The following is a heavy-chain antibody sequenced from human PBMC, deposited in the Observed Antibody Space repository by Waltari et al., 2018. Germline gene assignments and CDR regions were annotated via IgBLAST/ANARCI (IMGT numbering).Heavy chain of an antibody. CDR3: AKDLNHYYDSSGYLDAFDI. V-gene: IGHV3-23*01. J-gene: IGHJ3*02. D-gene: IGHD3-22*01. Sequence: EVQLLESGGGLVQPGGSLRLSCAASGFTFSRYAMSWVRQAPGKGMEWVSALRGSGGSTYYASSVKGRFTISRDNSKNTLYLQMNSLRAEDTAVYYCAKDLNHYYDSSGYLDAFDIWGQGTMVTVSS. CDR2: LRGSGGST. CDR1: GFTFSRYA.